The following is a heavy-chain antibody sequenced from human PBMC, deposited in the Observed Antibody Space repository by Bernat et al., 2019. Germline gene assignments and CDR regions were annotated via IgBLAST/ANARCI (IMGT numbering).Heavy chain of an antibody. CDR1: GFSVRSNY. CDR3: GRGGCSALALDC. D-gene: IGHD2-15*01. CDR2: IPSDGST. Sequence: EVQLLESGGGLIQPGGSLRLSCVVSGFSVRSNYMSWVRQAPGKWLEWVSIIPSDGSTFYADSVKGRFTISRDRDNSKNTLYLQMNSLRDDDTAVYYCGRGGCSALALDCWGQGALVAVS. V-gene: IGHV3-53*01. J-gene: IGHJ4*02.